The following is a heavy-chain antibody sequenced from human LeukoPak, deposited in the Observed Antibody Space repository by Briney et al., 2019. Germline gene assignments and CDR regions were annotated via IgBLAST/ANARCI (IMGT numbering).Heavy chain of an antibody. CDR1: GGSISSGSYY. CDR2: IYTNGIT. CDR3: ARDRRESNKPNDAFDI. Sequence: KSSETLSLTCTVSGGSISSGSYYWSWIRQPAGKGLEWVGRIYTNGITNYNPSLESRVTISIDTSKRQLSLELRSVTAADTAVYFCARDRRESNKPNDAFDIWGQGTMVTVSS. J-gene: IGHJ3*02. V-gene: IGHV4-61*02.